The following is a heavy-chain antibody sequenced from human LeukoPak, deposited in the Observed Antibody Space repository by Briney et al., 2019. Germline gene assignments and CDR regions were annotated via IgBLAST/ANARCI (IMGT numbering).Heavy chain of an antibody. CDR2: IIPIFGTA. Sequence: ASVKVSCKASGGTVSSYAISWVRQAPGQGLEWMGGIIPIFGTANYAQKFQGRVTITADKSTSTAYMELSSLRSEDTAVYYCARSSIAAAVPFDYWGQGTLVTVSS. D-gene: IGHD6-13*01. CDR3: ARSSIAAAVPFDY. CDR1: GGTVSSYA. V-gene: IGHV1-69*06. J-gene: IGHJ4*02.